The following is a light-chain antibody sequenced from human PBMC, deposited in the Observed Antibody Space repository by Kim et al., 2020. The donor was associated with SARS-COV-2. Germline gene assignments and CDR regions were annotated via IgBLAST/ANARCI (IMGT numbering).Light chain of an antibody. J-gene: IGLJ3*02. V-gene: IGLV3-21*04. CDR2: YNN. CDR3: QVLDSSTDRQV. Sequence: SYELTQPPSVSVAPGKTARITCGGNNIGSKSVHWYQQKPGQAPVLVIYYNNDRPSGIPERFSGSNSGNTATLTISRVEAGDEADYYCQVLDSSTDRQVFGGGTQLTVL. CDR1: NIGSKS.